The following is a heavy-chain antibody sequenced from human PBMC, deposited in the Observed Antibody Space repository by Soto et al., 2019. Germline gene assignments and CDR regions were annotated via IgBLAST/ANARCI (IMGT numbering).Heavy chain of an antibody. D-gene: IGHD3-10*01. Sequence: QITLKESGPTLVKPTQTLTLTCTFSGFSLSTSGVGVGWIRQPPGKALEWLALIYWDDDKRYSPSLKSRLTITKDTSKNQVVLTMTHMDPVDTATYYCAHNVMVRGVISAFDIWGQGTMVTVSS. J-gene: IGHJ3*02. CDR3: AHNVMVRGVISAFDI. V-gene: IGHV2-5*02. CDR2: IYWDDDK. CDR1: GFSLSTSGVG.